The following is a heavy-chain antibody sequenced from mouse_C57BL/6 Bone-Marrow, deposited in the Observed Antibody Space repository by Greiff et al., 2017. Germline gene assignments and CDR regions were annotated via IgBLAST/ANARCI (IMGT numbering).Heavy chain of an antibody. Sequence: QVQLQQSGPELVKPGASVKLSCKASGYTFTSYDINWVKQRPGQGLEWIGWIYPRDGSTKYNEKFKGKATLPVDKPSSTAYMQLSSLTSEDSAVYYCARLNWDDAMDYWGQGTSVTVSS. CDR1: GYTFTSYD. J-gene: IGHJ4*01. D-gene: IGHD4-1*01. V-gene: IGHV1-85*01. CDR2: IYPRDGST. CDR3: ARLNWDDAMDY.